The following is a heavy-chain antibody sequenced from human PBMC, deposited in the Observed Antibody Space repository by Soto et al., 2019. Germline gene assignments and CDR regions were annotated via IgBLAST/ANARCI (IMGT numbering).Heavy chain of an antibody. CDR3: ARGGGRYSGYDWGYYYYGMDV. CDR1: GFTFSSYW. CDR2: INSDGSST. Sequence: GGSLRLSCAASGFTFSSYWMHWVRQAPGKGLVWVSRINSDGSSTSYADSVKGRFTISRDNAKNTLYLQMNSLRAEDTAVYYCARGGGRYSGYDWGYYYYGMDVWGQGTTVTV. V-gene: IGHV3-74*01. J-gene: IGHJ6*02. D-gene: IGHD5-12*01.